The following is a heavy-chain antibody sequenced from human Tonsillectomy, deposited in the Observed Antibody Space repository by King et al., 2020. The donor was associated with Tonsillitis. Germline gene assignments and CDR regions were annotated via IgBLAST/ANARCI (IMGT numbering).Heavy chain of an antibody. D-gene: IGHD1-26*01. CDR1: GFTFSSYE. CDR2: ISNDGSNK. Sequence: VQLVEXXGGVVQPGRSLRFSCAASGFTFSSYEIXWVRQAPGKGLEWVAVISNDGSNKYYADFVKGRFTISRDNSKNTLYLQMNSLRAEDTAVYYCAXFXXSGSXXDALXIWGXXTMVTVS. CDR3: AXFXXSGSXXDALXI. J-gene: IGHJ3*02. V-gene: IGHV3-30*04.